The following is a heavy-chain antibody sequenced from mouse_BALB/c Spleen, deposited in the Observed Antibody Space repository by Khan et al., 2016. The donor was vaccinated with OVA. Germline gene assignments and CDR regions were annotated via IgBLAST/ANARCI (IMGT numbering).Heavy chain of an antibody. J-gene: IGHJ3*01. CDR3: VRGYYGDPFAY. CDR1: GFTFSDYY. Sequence: EVELVESGGGLMKPGGSLKLSCAASGFTFSDYYMYWVRQTPEKRLEWVATISAINSYIYYQDNVKGRFTISRDNAKNNLYLQMTSLRSEDTAMYYCVRGYYGDPFAYWGQGSLVTVSA. D-gene: IGHD2-13*01. V-gene: IGHV5-4*02. CDR2: ISAINSYI.